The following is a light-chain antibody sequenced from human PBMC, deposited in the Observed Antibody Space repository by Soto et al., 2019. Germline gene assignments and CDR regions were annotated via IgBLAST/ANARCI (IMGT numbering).Light chain of an antibody. J-gene: IGLJ2*01. Sequence: QSVPTQPPSVSGAPGQRVTISCTGSSSSVGAGYDVHWYQHLPGTAPKLLIFSNTNRPSGVPDRFSGSKSGTSVSLAIAGLQAEDEGDYYCQSYDNILSAVVFGGGTKLTVL. CDR2: SNT. CDR3: QSYDNILSAVV. CDR1: SSSVGAGYD. V-gene: IGLV1-40*01.